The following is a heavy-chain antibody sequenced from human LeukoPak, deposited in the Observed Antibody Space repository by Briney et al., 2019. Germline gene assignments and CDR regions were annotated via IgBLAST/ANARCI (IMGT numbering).Heavy chain of an antibody. V-gene: IGHV3-43D*03. D-gene: IGHD6-13*01. CDR1: GFTLDDYA. CDR2: ITWDGDST. Sequence: GGSLRLSCAASGFTLDDYAMHWARQARGKGLEWVSLITWDGDSTYYADSVKGRFTISRDNSKNYLYLQMNSLRAEDTALYYCAKGTSSWHEFDSWGQGTLVTVSS. CDR3: AKGTSSWHEFDS. J-gene: IGHJ4*02.